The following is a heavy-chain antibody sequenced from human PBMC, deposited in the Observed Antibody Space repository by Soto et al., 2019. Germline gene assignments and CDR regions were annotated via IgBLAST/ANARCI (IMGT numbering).Heavy chain of an antibody. J-gene: IGHJ6*02. Sequence: PGESLKSSCKGSGYTFTNYWIGWVRRMPGKGPEWMGIIYPGDSDTKYNPSFQGQVTISADKSITTTYLQWSSLKASDTAIYYCAASIFYSGLDVWCQGTTVTVSS. CDR2: IYPGDSDT. CDR1: GYTFTNYW. V-gene: IGHV5-51*01. CDR3: AASIFYSGLDV.